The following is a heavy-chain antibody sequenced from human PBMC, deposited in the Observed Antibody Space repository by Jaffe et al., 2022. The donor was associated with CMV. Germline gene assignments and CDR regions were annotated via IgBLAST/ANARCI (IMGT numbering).Heavy chain of an antibody. CDR3: AREYCSGGSCQDQVGAFDI. CDR1: GYTFTGYY. Sequence: QVQLVQSGAEVKKPGASVKVSCKASGYTFTGYYMHWVRQAPGQGLEWMGWINPNSGGTNYAQKFQGWVTMTRDTSISTAYMELSRLRSDDTAVYYCAREYCSGGSCQDQVGAFDIWGQGTMVTVSS. D-gene: IGHD2-15*01. V-gene: IGHV1-2*04. J-gene: IGHJ3*02. CDR2: INPNSGGT.